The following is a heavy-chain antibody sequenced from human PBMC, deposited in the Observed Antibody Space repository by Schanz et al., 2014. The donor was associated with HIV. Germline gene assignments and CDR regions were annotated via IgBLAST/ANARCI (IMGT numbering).Heavy chain of an antibody. CDR3: ARGARDCTNGVCGGYYFDY. J-gene: IGHJ4*02. CDR1: RYTFTAYY. V-gene: IGHV1-8*02. D-gene: IGHD2-8*01. CDR2: MNPNSGNT. Sequence: QVQLVQSGAEVKKPGASVKVSCKASRYTFTAYYMHWVRQATGQGLEWMGWMNPNSGNTGYAQKFQGRVTLTRNTSISTAYMELSSLTSEDTAVYYCARGARDCTNGVCGGYYFDYWGQGTLLTVSS.